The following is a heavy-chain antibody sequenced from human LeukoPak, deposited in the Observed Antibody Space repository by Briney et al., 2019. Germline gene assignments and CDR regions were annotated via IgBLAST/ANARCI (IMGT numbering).Heavy chain of an antibody. CDR3: ARDARVLNAFDI. CDR1: GGSISTSNYY. Sequence: SETLSLTCTVSGGSISTSNYYWGWIRQPPGKGLEWIGSIYYSGSTYYNPSLKSRVTISVDTSKNQFSLKLSSVTAADTAVYYCARDARVLNAFDIWGQGTMVTVSS. D-gene: IGHD3-10*01. J-gene: IGHJ3*02. CDR2: IYYSGST. V-gene: IGHV4-39*07.